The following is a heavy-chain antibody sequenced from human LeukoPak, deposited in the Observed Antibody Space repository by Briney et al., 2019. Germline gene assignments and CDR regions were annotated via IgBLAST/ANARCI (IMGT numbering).Heavy chain of an antibody. Sequence: GGSLRLSCAASGFTFSSNWMSWVRQAPGKRLEWVANINQDGSVEHYVDSVKGRFTISRDNAKNSLYLQMNSLRAEDTALYHCAKGGYSTSDGNFDYWGQGTLVTVSS. CDR3: AKGGYSTSDGNFDY. CDR1: GFTFSSNW. D-gene: IGHD6-6*01. J-gene: IGHJ4*02. V-gene: IGHV3-7*03. CDR2: INQDGSVE.